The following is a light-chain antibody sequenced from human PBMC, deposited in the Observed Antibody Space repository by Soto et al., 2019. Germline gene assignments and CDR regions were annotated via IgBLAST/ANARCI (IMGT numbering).Light chain of an antibody. J-gene: IGLJ2*01. CDR1: SSNIGTNA. CDR2: TDN. CDR3: AAWDASLSAVV. Sequence: QSVLTQPPSASGTPGQRVTFSCSGSSSNIGTNAVNWNQQLPGTAPKLIIYTDNQRPSGVPDRFSGSKSGTSASLAISGLQSEDEADYYCAAWDASLSAVVFGGGTKLTVL. V-gene: IGLV1-44*01.